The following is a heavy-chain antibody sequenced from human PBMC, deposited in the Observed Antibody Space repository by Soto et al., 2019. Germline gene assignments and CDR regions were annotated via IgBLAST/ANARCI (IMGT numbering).Heavy chain of an antibody. CDR2: ISGSGGST. V-gene: IGHV3-23*01. D-gene: IGHD5-12*01. CDR1: GFTFSSYA. CDR3: AKVGGVATIGARGWYFDY. J-gene: IGHJ4*02. Sequence: GGSLRLSCAASGFTFSSYAMSWVRQAPGKGLEWVSAISGSGGSTYYADSVKGRFTISRDNSKNTLYLQMNSLRAEDTAVYYGAKVGGVATIGARGWYFDYWGQGTLVTVSS.